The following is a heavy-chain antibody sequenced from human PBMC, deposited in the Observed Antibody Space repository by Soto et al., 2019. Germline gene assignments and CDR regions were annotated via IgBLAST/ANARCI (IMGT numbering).Heavy chain of an antibody. J-gene: IGHJ4*02. Sequence: QVQLVQSGADVKRPGASVKVSCKASGYTFSSYGITWVRQAPGQGLEWMGWIRTYNGDTIYAPNLQGRLPMTTDTSTDTAYMELRRLRYDDTAVYYCARKNGDSVYYDYWGPGTLVTVSS. CDR1: GYTFSSYG. V-gene: IGHV1-18*01. D-gene: IGHD2-21*01. CDR3: ARKNGDSVYYDY. CDR2: IRTYNGDT.